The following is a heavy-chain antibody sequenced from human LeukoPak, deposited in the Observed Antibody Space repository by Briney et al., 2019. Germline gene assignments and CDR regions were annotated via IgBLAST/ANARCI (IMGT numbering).Heavy chain of an antibody. D-gene: IGHD6-19*01. Sequence: GGSLRLSCAASGLTFNNYAMTWVRQAPGKGLEWVSFISGSGGSTFYADSVKGRFTISRDNSKNTLYLQMNSLRAEDTAVYYCARGAIQISSGWYRFDYWGQGTLVTVSS. J-gene: IGHJ4*02. CDR2: ISGSGGST. CDR3: ARGAIQISSGWYRFDY. V-gene: IGHV3-23*01. CDR1: GLTFNNYA.